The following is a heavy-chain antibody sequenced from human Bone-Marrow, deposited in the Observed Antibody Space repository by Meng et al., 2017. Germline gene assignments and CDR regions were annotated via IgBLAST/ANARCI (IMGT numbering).Heavy chain of an antibody. J-gene: IGHJ5*02. Sequence: GSLRLSCTVSGGSISSYYWSWIRQPPGKGLAWIGYIYYSGSTNYNPSLKSRVTISVDTSKNQFSLKLTSVTAADTAVYYCARDLGGLTGVDWFDPWGQGTLVTVSS. CDR1: GGSISSYY. D-gene: IGHD7-27*01. CDR2: IYYSGST. V-gene: IGHV4-59*01. CDR3: ARDLGGLTGVDWFDP.